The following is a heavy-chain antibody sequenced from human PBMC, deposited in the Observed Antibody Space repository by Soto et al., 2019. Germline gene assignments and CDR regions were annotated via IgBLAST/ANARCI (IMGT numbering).Heavy chain of an antibody. D-gene: IGHD5-12*01. Sequence: RLSCAGSGLTFSSYAMSWVRQAPGKGLEWVSVISSSGESTFYADSVKGRFTISRDNSKNTLYLQMNSLRAEDTAVYYXXXDGYNVYSPVDYWGQGTLVTVSS. J-gene: IGHJ4*02. V-gene: IGHV3-23*01. CDR1: GLTFSSYA. CDR3: XXDGYNVYSPVDY. CDR2: ISSSGEST.